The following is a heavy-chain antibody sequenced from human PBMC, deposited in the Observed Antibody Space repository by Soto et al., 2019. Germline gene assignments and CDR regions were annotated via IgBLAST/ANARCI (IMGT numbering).Heavy chain of an antibody. CDR3: ARDHIVVVPAAMTLDY. J-gene: IGHJ4*02. CDR2: ISYDGSNK. CDR1: GFTFSSYA. D-gene: IGHD2-2*01. V-gene: IGHV3-30-3*01. Sequence: QVQLVESGGGVVQPGRSLRLSCAASGFTFSSYAMHWVRQAPGKGLECVAVISYDGSNKYYADSVKGRFTISRDNSKNTLYLQMNSLRAEDTAVYYCARDHIVVVPAAMTLDYWGQGTLVTVSS.